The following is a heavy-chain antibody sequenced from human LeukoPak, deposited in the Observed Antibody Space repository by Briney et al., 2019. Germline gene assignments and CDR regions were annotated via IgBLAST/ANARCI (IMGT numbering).Heavy chain of an antibody. CDR3: AGSAAVRGGYFDY. Sequence: ASVKVSCKASGYTFTDYYMHWVRQAPGQGLEWMGWINPNSGGTNYAQKFQGRVTMTRDTSISTAYMELSRLRSDDTAVYYCAGSAAVRGGYFDYWGQGTLVTVSS. D-gene: IGHD3-10*01. V-gene: IGHV1-2*02. CDR2: INPNSGGT. CDR1: GYTFTDYY. J-gene: IGHJ4*02.